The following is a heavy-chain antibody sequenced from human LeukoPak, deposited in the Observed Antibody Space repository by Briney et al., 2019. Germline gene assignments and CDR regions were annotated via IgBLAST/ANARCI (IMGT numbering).Heavy chain of an antibody. CDR3: ARDDYGFDY. Sequence: GGSLRLSCAASGFTFSSYAMHWVRQAPGKGLEWVAVISYDGSNKYYADSVKGRFTISRDNSKNTRYLQMNSLRAEDTAVYYCARDDYGFDYWGQGTLVTVSS. J-gene: IGHJ4*02. V-gene: IGHV3-30*04. CDR1: GFTFSSYA. D-gene: IGHD4-17*01. CDR2: ISYDGSNK.